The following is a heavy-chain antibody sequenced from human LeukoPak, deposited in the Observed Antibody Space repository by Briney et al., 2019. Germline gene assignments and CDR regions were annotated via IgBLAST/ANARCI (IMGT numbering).Heavy chain of an antibody. J-gene: IGHJ4*02. V-gene: IGHV1-69*13. D-gene: IGHD5-18*01. CDR3: TGYSYGSYYFDY. CDR1: GGTFSSHA. Sequence: SVKVSCKASGGTFSSHAISWVRQAPGQGLEWMGGIIPIFGTANYAQKFQGRVTITADESTSTAYMELSSLRSEDTAVYYCTGYSYGSYYFDYWGQGTMVTVSS. CDR2: IIPIFGTA.